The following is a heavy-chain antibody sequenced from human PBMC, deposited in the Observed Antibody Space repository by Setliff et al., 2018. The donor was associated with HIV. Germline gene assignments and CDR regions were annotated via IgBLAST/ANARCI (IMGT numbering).Heavy chain of an antibody. CDR1: GGTFTSYG. Sequence: SVKVSCKASGGTFTSYGISWVRQAPGQGLEWMGEIIPMFGTANYAQKFRGRVTITADESTKMAYVELSSLRPEDTAIYYCARGATIAFAMGSYDIWGQGTLVTVSS. J-gene: IGHJ3*02. V-gene: IGHV1-69*13. CDR3: ARGATIAFAMGSYDI. CDR2: IIPMFGTA. D-gene: IGHD3-10*01.